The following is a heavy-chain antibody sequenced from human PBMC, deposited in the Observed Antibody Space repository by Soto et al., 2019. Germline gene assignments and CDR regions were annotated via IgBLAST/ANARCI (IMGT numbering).Heavy chain of an antibody. CDR2: ISGSGSSV. CDR3: AKVRASYLSASYFYYGLDV. D-gene: IGHD2-21*01. J-gene: IGHJ6*02. CDR1: GFTFSHYV. V-gene: IGHV3-23*01. Sequence: EVELLVSGGGLVRPGGSLRLSCAASGFTFSHYVLSWVRQSPGRGLEWVSSISGSGSSVYLADSVRGRFTMSRDLSRNTVSLQMNSLRAEDTAVYYCAKVRASYLSASYFYYGLDVWGQGTTVTVSS.